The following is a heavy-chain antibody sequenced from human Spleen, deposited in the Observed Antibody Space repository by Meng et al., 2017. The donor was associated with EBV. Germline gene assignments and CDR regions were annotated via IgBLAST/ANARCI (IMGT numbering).Heavy chain of an antibody. CDR3: ARERSDQVVVGYNWFDP. V-gene: IGHV4-4*02. Sequence: VQLQESGPGLVKPSGTLSLTCAVSGDSIITSTKWCTWFRQPPGKGLEWVGEISHHGNTNYNPSLNGRAAISADKSKNHFYLTINSVTAADTAVYYCARERSDQVVVGYNWFDPWGQGTLVTVSS. CDR1: GDSIITSTKW. D-gene: IGHD6-6*01. CDR2: ISHHGNT. J-gene: IGHJ5*02.